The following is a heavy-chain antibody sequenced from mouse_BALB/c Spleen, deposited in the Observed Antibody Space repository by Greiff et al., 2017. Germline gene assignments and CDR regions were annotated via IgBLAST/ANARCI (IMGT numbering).Heavy chain of an antibody. CDR2: ISYDGSN. V-gene: IGHV3-6*02. CDR3: ATNSLYYYAMDY. Sequence: DVQLQESGPGLVKPSQSLSLTCSVTGYSITSGYYWNWIRQFPGNKLEWMGYISYDGSNNYNPSLKNRISITRDTSKNQFFLKLNSVTTEDTATYYCATNSLYYYAMDYWGQGTSVTVSS. D-gene: IGHD3-1*01. CDR1: GYSITSGYY. J-gene: IGHJ4*01.